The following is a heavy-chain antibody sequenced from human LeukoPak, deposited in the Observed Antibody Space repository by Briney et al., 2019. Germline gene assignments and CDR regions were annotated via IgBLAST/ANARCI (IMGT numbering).Heavy chain of an antibody. V-gene: IGHV4-34*01. D-gene: IGHD1-7*01. CDR2: INHSGST. J-gene: IGHJ6*03. Sequence: SEALSLTCAVYGGSFSGYYWSWIRQPPGKGLEWIGEINHSGSTNYIPSLKSRVTISVDTSKNQFSLKLSSVTAADTAVYYCARGRKLLSYYYYYMDVWGKGTTVTVSS. CDR3: ARGRKLLSYYYYYMDV. CDR1: GGSFSGYY.